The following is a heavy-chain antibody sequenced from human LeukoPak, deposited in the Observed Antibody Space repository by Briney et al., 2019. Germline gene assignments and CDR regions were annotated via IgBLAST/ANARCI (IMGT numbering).Heavy chain of an antibody. D-gene: IGHD3-22*01. CDR3: ARDYYDSSGYAWLGAFDI. CDR1: GFTFSDYY. J-gene: IGHJ3*02. V-gene: IGHV3-11*04. CDR2: ISSSGSTI. Sequence: GGSLRLSCAASGFTFSDYYMSWIRQAPGKGLEWVSYISSSGSTIYYADSVKGRFTISRDNAKNSLYLQMNSLRAEDTAVYYCARDYYDSSGYAWLGAFDIWGQGTMVTVSS.